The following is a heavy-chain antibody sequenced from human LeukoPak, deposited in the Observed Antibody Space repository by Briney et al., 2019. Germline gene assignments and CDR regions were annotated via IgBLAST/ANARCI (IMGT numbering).Heavy chain of an antibody. CDR3: VRDRELNY. CDR1: GGSITSGGYY. D-gene: IGHD1-7*01. Sequence: PSETLSLTCTVSGGSITSGGYYWSWIRQHPGKGLEWIGYIYYSGNTDYNPSLKSRVTISADTSKNQFSLKLTSVTAADTAVYYCVRDRELNYWGQGTLVTVSS. J-gene: IGHJ4*02. V-gene: IGHV4-31*03. CDR2: IYYSGNT.